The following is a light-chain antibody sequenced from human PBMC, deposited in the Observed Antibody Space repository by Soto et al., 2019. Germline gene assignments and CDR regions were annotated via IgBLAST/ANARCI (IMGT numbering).Light chain of an antibody. CDR2: GAS. CDR3: QQRANWPLT. Sequence: ENVMTQSPGTLSLSPGERATLSCRASQSVSTNYVAWYQQKPGQAPRLLIYGASSRASGIPDRFRGSGSGTDFTLTISSLESEDFAIYYCQQRANWPLTFGGGTKVEIK. V-gene: IGKV3D-20*02. CDR1: QSVSTNY. J-gene: IGKJ4*01.